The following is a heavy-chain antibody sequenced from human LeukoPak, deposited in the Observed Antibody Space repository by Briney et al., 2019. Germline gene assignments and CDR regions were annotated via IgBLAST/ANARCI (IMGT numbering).Heavy chain of an antibody. CDR2: ISNTGGFT. V-gene: IGHV3-23*01. J-gene: IGHJ3*02. CDR3: ARDGYSYGYRAFDI. Sequence: GSLRLSCVTSGFTFSTSAMSWVRQAPGKGLEWVSSISNTGGFTYHADSMRGRFTISRDNSKNTLYLQMNSLRAEDTAVYYCARDGYSYGYRAFDIWGQGTMVTVSS. D-gene: IGHD5-18*01. CDR1: GFTFSTSA.